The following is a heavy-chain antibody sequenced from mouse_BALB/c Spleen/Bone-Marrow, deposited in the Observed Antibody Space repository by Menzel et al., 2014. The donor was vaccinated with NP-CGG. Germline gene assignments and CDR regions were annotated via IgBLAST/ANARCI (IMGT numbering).Heavy chain of an antibody. CDR3: AREGGYYDAMDY. Sequence: EVQLQQSGPELVKPGASVKLSCKASGYTFTDYNMQWVKQSHGKSLEWIGYIYPYNGGTGYNQKFRSKATLTVDSSSSTAYMELRSLTSEDSAVYYCAREGGYYDAMDYWGQGTSVTVSS. CDR2: IYPYNGGT. J-gene: IGHJ4*01. CDR1: GYTFTDYN. V-gene: IGHV1S29*02. D-gene: IGHD2-2*01.